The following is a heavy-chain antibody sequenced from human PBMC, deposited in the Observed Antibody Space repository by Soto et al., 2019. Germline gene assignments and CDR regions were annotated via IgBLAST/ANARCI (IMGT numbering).Heavy chain of an antibody. J-gene: IGHJ4*02. D-gene: IGHD3-9*01. V-gene: IGHV4-39*01. CDR2: VYYSGST. CDR1: GGSVSSSSYY. CDR3: GRLEGLATISYYFDY. Sequence: SETLSLTCTVSGGSVSSSSYYWGWVRQTPGKGLEWIGSVYYSGSTYYNPSLESRVTISVDKSKNQFSLKLMSLSAADTAVYYCGRLEGLATISYYFDYWGQGALVTVSS.